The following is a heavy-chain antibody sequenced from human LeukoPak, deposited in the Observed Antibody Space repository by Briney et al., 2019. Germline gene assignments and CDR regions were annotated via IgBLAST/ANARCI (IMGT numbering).Heavy chain of an antibody. CDR3: AKSQLLRLDCFNV. Sequence: PGGSLRLSCAASGFTFSSYYMGWVRQAPGKGLEWVANIHQDGSEKYYVDSVKGRFTISRDNAKNSLYLQMNGLGAEDTAVYYCAKSQLLRLDCFNVRGQGTVVTVSS. CDR1: GFTFSSYY. V-gene: IGHV3-7*01. D-gene: IGHD4-4*01. J-gene: IGHJ3*01. CDR2: IHQDGSEK.